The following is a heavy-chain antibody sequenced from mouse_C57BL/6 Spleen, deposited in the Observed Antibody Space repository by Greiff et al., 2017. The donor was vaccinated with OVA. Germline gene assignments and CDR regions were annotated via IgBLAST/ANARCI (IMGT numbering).Heavy chain of an antibody. CDR1: GYSITSGYY. V-gene: IGHV3-6*01. CDR3: ARDDDYAWFAY. CDR2: ISYDGSN. J-gene: IGHJ3*01. D-gene: IGHD2-4*01. Sequence: EVKLQESGPGLVKPSQSLSLTCSVTGYSITSGYYWNWIRQFPGNKLEWMGYISYDGSNNYNPSLKNRISITRDTSKNQFFLKLNSVITEDTATYYCARDDDYAWFAYWGQGTLVTVSA.